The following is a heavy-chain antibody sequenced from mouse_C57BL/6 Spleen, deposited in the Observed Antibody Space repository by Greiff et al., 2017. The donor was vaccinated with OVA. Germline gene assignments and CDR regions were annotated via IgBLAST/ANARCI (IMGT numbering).Heavy chain of an antibody. CDR2: IRSKSNNYAT. CDR3: VRYDYDRGFDY. Sequence: EVQGVESGGGLVQPKGSLKLSCAASGFSFNTYAMNWVRQAPGKGLEWVARIRSKSNNYATYYADSVKDRFTISRDDSESMLYLQMNNLKTEDTAMYYCVRYDYDRGFDYWGQGTTLTVSS. J-gene: IGHJ2*01. CDR1: GFSFNTYA. D-gene: IGHD2-4*01. V-gene: IGHV10-1*01.